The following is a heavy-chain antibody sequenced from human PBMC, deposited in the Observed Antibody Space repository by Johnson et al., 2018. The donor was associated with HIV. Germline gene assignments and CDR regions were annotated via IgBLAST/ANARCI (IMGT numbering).Heavy chain of an antibody. D-gene: IGHD2-15*01. J-gene: IGHJ3*02. Sequence: VQLVESGGGVVQPGGSLRLSCAASGFTFSSYGMHWVRQAPGKGLEWVAFIRYDGSNKYYADSVKGRFTISRDNSKNTLYLQMNSLRAEDTAVYYCARSKDCSGGSCPVGFDIWGQGTMVIVS. V-gene: IGHV3-30*02. CDR3: ARSKDCSGGSCPVGFDI. CDR1: GFTFSSYG. CDR2: IRYDGSNK.